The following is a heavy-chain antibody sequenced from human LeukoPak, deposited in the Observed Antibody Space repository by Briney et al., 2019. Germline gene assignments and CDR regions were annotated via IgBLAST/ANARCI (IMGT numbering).Heavy chain of an antibody. Sequence: SETLSLTCTVSGGSISSHYWSWIRQPPGKGLEWIGYIYYSGSTNYNPSLKSRVTISVDTSKNQFSLKLSSVTAADTAVYYCARAPGGAYYDILTGYEVYYYYYMDVWGKGTTVTVSS. J-gene: IGHJ6*03. V-gene: IGHV4-59*11. D-gene: IGHD3-9*01. CDR3: ARAPGGAYYDILTGYEVYYYYYMDV. CDR1: GGSISSHY. CDR2: IYYSGST.